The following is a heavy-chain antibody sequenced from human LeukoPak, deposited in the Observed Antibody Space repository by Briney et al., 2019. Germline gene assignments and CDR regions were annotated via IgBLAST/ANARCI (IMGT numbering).Heavy chain of an antibody. CDR3: AKYKSSGWYFDY. CDR2: ITTSDGNT. D-gene: IGHD6-19*01. CDR1: GFTFSSYT. J-gene: IGHJ4*02. V-gene: IGHV3-23*01. Sequence: GGSLRLSCAASGFTFSSYTMSWVRQAPGKGLEWVSTITTSDGNTYYADSVKGRFTVSRDNSKNTLYLQMNSLRAEDTAVYYCAKYKSSGWYFDYWGQGTLVTVSS.